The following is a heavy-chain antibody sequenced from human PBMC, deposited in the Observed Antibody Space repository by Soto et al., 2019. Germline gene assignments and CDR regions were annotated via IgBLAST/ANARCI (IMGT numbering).Heavy chain of an antibody. CDR3: AKGTLVKPPGTRAFDI. CDR2: IGGGDCTT. CDR1: GFTFTNFA. J-gene: IGHJ3*02. V-gene: IGHV3-23*01. Sequence: EVQLLESGGDLVKPGGSLRLSCEASGFTFTNFAMSWVRQAPGKGLEWVSTIGGGDCTTYYADSVKGRFTISRDNSNNSLYLQMNSGSTCYTSVYFRAKGTLVKPPGTRAFDIWGQGTMDIVSS. D-gene: IGHD6-13*01.